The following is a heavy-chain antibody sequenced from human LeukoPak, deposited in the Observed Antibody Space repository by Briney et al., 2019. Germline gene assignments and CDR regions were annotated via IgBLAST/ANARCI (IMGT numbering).Heavy chain of an antibody. Sequence: GGSLRLSCAASGFTFSSYSMNWVRQAPGKGLEWVSYISSSGSTIYYADSVKGRFTISRDNAKNSLYLQMNSLRAEDTAVYYCARAIRPGYYDSSGYYNDAFDIWGQGTMVTVSS. CDR3: ARAIRPGYYDSSGYYNDAFDI. CDR1: GFTFSSYS. D-gene: IGHD3-22*01. J-gene: IGHJ3*02. V-gene: IGHV3-48*04. CDR2: ISSSGSTI.